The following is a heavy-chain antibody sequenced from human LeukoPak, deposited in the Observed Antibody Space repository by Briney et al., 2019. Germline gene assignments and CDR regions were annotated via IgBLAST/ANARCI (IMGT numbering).Heavy chain of an antibody. V-gene: IGHV1-46*01. CDR2: INPSGGST. D-gene: IGHD1-26*01. CDR3: ARAERDGAFDY. CDR1: GYTFTSYY. Sequence: ASVKVSCKASGYTFTSYYMHWVRQAPGQGLEWMGIINPSGGSTSYAQKFQGRVTMTRDMSTSTVYMELSSLRSEDTAVYYCARAERDGAFDYWGQGTLVTVSS. J-gene: IGHJ4*02.